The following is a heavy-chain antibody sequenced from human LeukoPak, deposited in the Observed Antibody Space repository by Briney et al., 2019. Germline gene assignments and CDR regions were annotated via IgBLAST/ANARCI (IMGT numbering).Heavy chain of an antibody. CDR3: ARDHRYAFDN. Sequence: GGSLRLSCAASGFNFIDYRMNWFRKAPGRGLEWISYIGISSGNTKYADSVKGRFTISRDKARNSLYLQMNSLRVEDTAVYYCARDHRYAFDNWGHGTLVTVSS. CDR1: GFNFIDYR. CDR2: IGISSGNT. V-gene: IGHV3-48*01. D-gene: IGHD5-12*01. J-gene: IGHJ4*01.